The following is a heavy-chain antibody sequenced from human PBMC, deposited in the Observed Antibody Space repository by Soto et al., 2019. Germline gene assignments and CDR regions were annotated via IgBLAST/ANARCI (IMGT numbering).Heavy chain of an antibody. CDR3: AKDEYYYSRSGYYIFDY. V-gene: IGHV3-30*18. CDR2: ISHDGTNK. Sequence: QAQLVESGGGVVQPGGSLRLSCAVSGFTFSAYGMHWVRQAPGKGLEWVAAISHDGTNKNYGDSVKGRFTISRDNSKNTLYLQMNSLRPEDTALYCCAKDEYYYSRSGYYIFDYWGQGTLVTVSS. D-gene: IGHD3-22*01. CDR1: GFTFSAYG. J-gene: IGHJ4*02.